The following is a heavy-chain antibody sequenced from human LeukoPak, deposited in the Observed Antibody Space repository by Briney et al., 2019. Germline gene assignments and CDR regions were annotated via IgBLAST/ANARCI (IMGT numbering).Heavy chain of an antibody. Sequence: PGGSLRLSCAPSGFTFSSYAMSWGRQAPGKGLEGGSGISANVDTTKYADPVKGRSTNSRDNSKNTVFLQMNSLRADDTAVNYCAKEGRIAAGTGDYFDCWGQGTLVTVSS. D-gene: IGHD6-13*01. J-gene: IGHJ4*02. CDR2: ISANVDTT. CDR3: AKEGRIAAGTGDYFDC. CDR1: GFTFSSYA. V-gene: IGHV3-23*01.